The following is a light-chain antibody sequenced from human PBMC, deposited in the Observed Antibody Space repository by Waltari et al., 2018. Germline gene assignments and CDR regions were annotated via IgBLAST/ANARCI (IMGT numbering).Light chain of an antibody. CDR3: QQYYTFPYT. CDR2: DTS. CDR1: QHVRSY. Sequence: EIVLTQSPATLSLSPGERATPSCRASQHVRSYLAWYQQKPGTAPRLLIYDTSNRASGIPARFSGSGSGTDFSLSISSLEPEDFAVYYCQQYYTFPYTFGQGTSLEIK. J-gene: IGKJ2*01. V-gene: IGKV3-11*01.